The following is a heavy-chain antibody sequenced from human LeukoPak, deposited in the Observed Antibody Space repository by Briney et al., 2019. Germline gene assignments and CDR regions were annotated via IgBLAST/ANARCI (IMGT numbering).Heavy chain of an antibody. CDR3: AADLGYYGSGSFEVRAFDI. Sequence: GASVKVSCKASGFTFTSSAVQWVRQARGQRLEWIGWIVVGSGNTNYAQKFQERVTITRDMSTSTAYMELSSLRSEDRAVYYCAADLGYYGSGSFEVRAFDIWGQGTMVTVSS. J-gene: IGHJ3*02. CDR2: IVVGSGNT. D-gene: IGHD3-10*01. V-gene: IGHV1-58*01. CDR1: GFTFTSSA.